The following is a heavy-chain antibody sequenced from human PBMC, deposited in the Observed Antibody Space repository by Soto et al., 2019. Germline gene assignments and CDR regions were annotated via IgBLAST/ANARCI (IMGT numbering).Heavy chain of an antibody. Sequence: GGSLRLSCEASGFSFSTYSMHWVRQAPGKGLEWVSSIGRRSDIYYADSVKGRFTISRDNAKNSVSLQMDSLRDEDAAVYYCAREETAWPLAYGLDVWGQGTTVTVSS. CDR1: GFSFSTYS. J-gene: IGHJ6*02. V-gene: IGHV3-21*01. CDR3: AREETAWPLAYGLDV. CDR2: IGRRSDI. D-gene: IGHD2-21*02.